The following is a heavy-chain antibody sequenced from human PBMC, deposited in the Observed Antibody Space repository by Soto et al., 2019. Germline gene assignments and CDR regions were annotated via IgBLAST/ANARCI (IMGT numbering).Heavy chain of an antibody. CDR3: ASDVGDFHYDNTCYNDF. CDR1: GFTFSNYW. J-gene: IGHJ4*02. Sequence: GGSLRLSCAASGFTFSNYWMSWVRQAPGKGLEWVANIKQDGSERYYVDSVKGPFTISRDNAKNSLYLQMNSLRVEDTAVYYCASDVGDFHYDNTCYNDFWGQGTRVTVSS. V-gene: IGHV3-7*03. D-gene: IGHD3-22*01. CDR2: IKQDGSER.